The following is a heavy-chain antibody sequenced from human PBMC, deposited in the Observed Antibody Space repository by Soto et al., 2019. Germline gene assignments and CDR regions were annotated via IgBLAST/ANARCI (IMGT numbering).Heavy chain of an antibody. Sequence: SLRLSCAASGFTFSSYGMHWVRQAPGKGLEWVAVIWYDGSNKYYADSVKGRFTISRDNSKNTLYLQMNSLRAEDTAVYYCARDAEGGYSYGPLDYWGQGTLVTVSS. V-gene: IGHV3-33*01. CDR3: ARDAEGGYSYGPLDY. J-gene: IGHJ4*02. CDR2: IWYDGSNK. CDR1: GFTFSSYG. D-gene: IGHD5-18*01.